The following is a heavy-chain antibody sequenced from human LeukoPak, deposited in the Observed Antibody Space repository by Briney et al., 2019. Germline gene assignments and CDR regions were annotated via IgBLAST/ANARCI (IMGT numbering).Heavy chain of an antibody. CDR3: ARGYTSSPNWFDP. CDR1: GFTFSTSW. V-gene: IGHV3-7*04. D-gene: IGHD6-13*01. CDR2: IKQDGSQT. J-gene: IGHJ5*02. Sequence: GGSLRLSCAASGFTFSTSWMSWVRQTQGKGLEWVASIKQDGSQTYYVDSVKGRFTISRDNAKNSLYLQMNSLRVEDTAVYYCARGYTSSPNWFDPWGQGTLVTVSS.